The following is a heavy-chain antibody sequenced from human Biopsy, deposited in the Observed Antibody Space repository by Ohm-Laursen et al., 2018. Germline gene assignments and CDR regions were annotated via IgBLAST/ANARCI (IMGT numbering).Heavy chain of an antibody. D-gene: IGHD2-15*01. Sequence: SQTLSLTCAVFVKTFSDYQWSWIRQPPGKGLEWIGQINQAGTTNYNPSLKSRVSISADASKYEFSLRLTSVTAADTAVYLCGNEVHGRDYWGLGAQVTVSS. V-gene: IGHV4-34*08. J-gene: IGHJ4*02. CDR1: VKTFSDYQ. CDR2: INQAGTT. CDR3: GNEVHGRDY.